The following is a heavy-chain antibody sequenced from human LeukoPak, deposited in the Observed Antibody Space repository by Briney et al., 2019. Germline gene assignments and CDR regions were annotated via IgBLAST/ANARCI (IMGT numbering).Heavy chain of an antibody. D-gene: IGHD1-26*01. CDR1: GGSISSYY. V-gene: IGHV4-4*07. CDR2: IYTTGST. J-gene: IGHJ6*02. CDR3: ARGSLDYYYYGMDG. Sequence: SETLSLTCTVSGGSISSYYWSWIRQPAGKGLEYIGRIYTTGSTNYNPSLKSRVTMSVDTSKNQFSLQLSSVTAADTAVYYCARGSLDYYYYGMDGWGQGTTVTVPS.